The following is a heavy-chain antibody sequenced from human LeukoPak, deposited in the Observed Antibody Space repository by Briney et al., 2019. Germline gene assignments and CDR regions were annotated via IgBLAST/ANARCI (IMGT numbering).Heavy chain of an antibody. CDR1: GFTFSSYA. Sequence: GGALRLSCAASGFTFSSYAMHWVRQAPGKGLEWVAVISYDGSNKYYADSVKGRFTISRENSKNTLYLQMNSLRAEDTAVYYCAKDARYYDFWSGPLPYYFDYWGQGTLVTVSS. D-gene: IGHD3-3*01. V-gene: IGHV3-30-3*01. CDR3: AKDARYYDFWSGPLPYYFDY. CDR2: ISYDGSNK. J-gene: IGHJ4*02.